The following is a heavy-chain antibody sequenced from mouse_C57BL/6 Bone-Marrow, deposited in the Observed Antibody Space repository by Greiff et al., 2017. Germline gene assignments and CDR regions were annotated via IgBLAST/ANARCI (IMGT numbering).Heavy chain of an antibody. CDR3: ARDYYGSSPYYAMDY. J-gene: IGHJ4*01. D-gene: IGHD1-1*01. CDR2: IDPSDSYT. Sequence: QVQLQQPGAELVMPGASVKLSCKASGYTFTSYWMHWVKQRPGQGLEWIGEIDPSDSYTNYNQKFKGKSTLTVDKSSSTAYMQRSSLTSEDSAVYYCARDYYGSSPYYAMDYWGQGTSVTVSS. CDR1: GYTFTSYW. V-gene: IGHV1-69*01.